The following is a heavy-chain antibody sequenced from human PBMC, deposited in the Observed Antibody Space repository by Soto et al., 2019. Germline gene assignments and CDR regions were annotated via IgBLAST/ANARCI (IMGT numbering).Heavy chain of an antibody. CDR1: GFTFSSYG. V-gene: IGHV3-30*03. J-gene: IGHJ3*02. Sequence: QVQLVESGGGVVQPGRSLRLSCAASGFTFSSYGMHWVRQAPGKGLEWVAVISYDGSNKYYADSVKGRFTISRDNSKNTLYLQMNSLRAEDTAVYYCATIVVVTAISAFDIWGQGTMVTVSS. CDR3: ATIVVVTAISAFDI. D-gene: IGHD2-21*02. CDR2: ISYDGSNK.